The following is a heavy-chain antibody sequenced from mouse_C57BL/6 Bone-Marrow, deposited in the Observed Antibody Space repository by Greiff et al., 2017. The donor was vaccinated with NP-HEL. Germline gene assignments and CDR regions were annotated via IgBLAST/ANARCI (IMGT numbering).Heavy chain of an antibody. CDR2: IDPETGGT. CDR3: TRSTTVVAPDY. V-gene: IGHV1-15*01. J-gene: IGHJ2*01. Sequence: VQLQQSGAELVRPGASVTLSCKASGYTFTDYEMHWVKQTPVHGLEWIGAIDPETGGTAYNQKFKGKAILTADKSSSTAYMELRRLTSEDSAVYYCTRSTTVVAPDYWGQGTPLTVSS. CDR1: GYTFTDYE. D-gene: IGHD1-1*01.